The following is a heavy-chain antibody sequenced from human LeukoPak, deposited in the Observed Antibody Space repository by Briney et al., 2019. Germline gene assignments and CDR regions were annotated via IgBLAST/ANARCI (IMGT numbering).Heavy chain of an antibody. CDR2: IYPGDSDT. CDR1: GYSFTSYW. D-gene: IGHD3-16*01. J-gene: IGHJ4*02. CDR3: ARARYLRGGLRYYFDS. V-gene: IGHV5-51*01. Sequence: GGALKISCKGSGYSFTSYWIGGVRQVPGKGLEGMGIIYPGDSDTRYRPSVQGQVTMSADKSSSTPGLEGRGLKPSATAMYYCARARYLRGGLRYYFDSWGQGTLVTVSS.